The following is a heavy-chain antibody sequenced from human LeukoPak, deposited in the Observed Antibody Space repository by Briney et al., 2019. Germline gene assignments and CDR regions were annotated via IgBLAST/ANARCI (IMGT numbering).Heavy chain of an antibody. Sequence: ASVKVSCKASGGTFSSYAISWVRQAPGQGLEWMGGIIPIFGTANYAQKFQGRVTITADESTSTAYMELSSLRSEDTAVYYCARSPTPNWGFGSSDAFDIWGQGTMVTVSS. CDR3: ARSPTPNWGFGSSDAFDI. CDR2: IIPIFGTA. V-gene: IGHV1-69*13. CDR1: GGTFSSYA. D-gene: IGHD7-27*01. J-gene: IGHJ3*02.